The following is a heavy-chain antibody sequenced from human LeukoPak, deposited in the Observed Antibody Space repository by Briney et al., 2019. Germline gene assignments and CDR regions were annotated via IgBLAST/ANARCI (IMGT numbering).Heavy chain of an antibody. V-gene: IGHV4-34*01. CDR3: ARVAIIVVPAAISQKAGDAFDI. CDR2: VNHSGST. Sequence: SSETLSLTCAVYGGSFSGHYWSWIRQSPGKGLEWIGEVNHSGSTNYNPSLKSRVTISVDTSKNQFSLKLSSLTAADTAVYYCARVAIIVVPAAISQKAGDAFDIWGQGTLVTVSS. CDR1: GGSFSGHY. D-gene: IGHD2-2*02. J-gene: IGHJ3*02.